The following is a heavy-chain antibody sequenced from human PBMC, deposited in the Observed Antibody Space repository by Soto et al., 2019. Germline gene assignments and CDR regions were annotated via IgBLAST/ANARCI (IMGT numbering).Heavy chain of an antibody. D-gene: IGHD2-21*02. V-gene: IGHV4-34*01. CDR2: INHSGST. Sequence: PSETLSLTCAVYGGSFSGYYWSWIRQPPGKGLEWIGEINHSGSTNYNPSLKSRATISVDTSKNQFSLKLTSVTAADTAVYYCARDLWGYCGTDCYPLDVWGQGTTVTVSS. CDR1: GGSFSGYY. CDR3: ARDLWGYCGTDCYPLDV. J-gene: IGHJ6*02.